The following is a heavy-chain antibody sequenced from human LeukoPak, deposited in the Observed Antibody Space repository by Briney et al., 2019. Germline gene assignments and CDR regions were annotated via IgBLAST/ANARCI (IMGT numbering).Heavy chain of an antibody. CDR2: ITYDGSNK. CDR3: ARDEVVPAAAYMDV. V-gene: IGHV3-30*01. Sequence: GGSLRLSCEGSGFTFSDAWMHWVRQAPGKGLEWVAVITYDGSNKYYADSVKGRFTISRDNSKNTLYLQMNSLRAEDTAVYYCARDEVVPAAAYMDVWGKGTTVTVSS. CDR1: GFTFSDAW. J-gene: IGHJ6*03. D-gene: IGHD2-2*01.